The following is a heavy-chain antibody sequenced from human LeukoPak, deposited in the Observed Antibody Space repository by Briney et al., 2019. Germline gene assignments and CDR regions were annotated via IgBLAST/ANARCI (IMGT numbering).Heavy chain of an antibody. CDR2: IKQDGSEK. J-gene: IGHJ4*02. V-gene: IGHV3-7*01. CDR1: GFTFSSYW. Sequence: GGSLRLSCAASGFTFSSYWMSWVRQAPGKGLEWVANIKQDGSEKYYVDSVKGRFTISRDNSKNTLYLQMNSLRAEDTAVYYYAREWRRYCSGGSCYFGYWGQGTLVTVSS. CDR3: AREWRRYCSGGSCYFGY. D-gene: IGHD2-15*01.